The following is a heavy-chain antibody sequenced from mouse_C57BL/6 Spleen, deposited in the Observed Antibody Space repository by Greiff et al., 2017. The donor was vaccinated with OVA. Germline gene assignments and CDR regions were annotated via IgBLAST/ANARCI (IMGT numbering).Heavy chain of an antibody. D-gene: IGHD1-2*01. CDR1: GFNIKDYY. Sequence: VQLQQSGAELVRPGASVKLSCTASGFNIKDYYMHWVKQRPEQGLEWIGRIDPEDGDTEYAPKFQGKATMTADTSSNTAYLQLSSLTSEDTAVYYCIHINPEDYAMDYWGQGTSVTVSS. J-gene: IGHJ4*01. V-gene: IGHV14-1*01. CDR2: IDPEDGDT. CDR3: IHINPEDYAMDY.